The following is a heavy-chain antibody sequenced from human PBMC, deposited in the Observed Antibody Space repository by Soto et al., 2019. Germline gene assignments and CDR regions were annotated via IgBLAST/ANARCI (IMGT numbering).Heavy chain of an antibody. CDR2: ISDSGST. CDR1: RGSISDGYY. Sequence: SQTLSLPCTVSRGSISDGYYWSWIRQHPGKGLEWIGSISDSGSTSYNPSLKSRLTISVDTSKNDSFLNLRSVTTEDTAVYYCARRDRSGCSYWLATWGQGSLVTVSS. V-gene: IGHV4-31*03. J-gene: IGHJ5*02. CDR3: ARRDRSGCSYWLAT. D-gene: IGHD3-22*01.